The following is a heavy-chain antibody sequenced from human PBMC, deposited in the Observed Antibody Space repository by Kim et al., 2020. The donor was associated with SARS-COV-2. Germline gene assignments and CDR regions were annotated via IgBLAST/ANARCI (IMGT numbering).Heavy chain of an antibody. CDR2: ISSSSSYI. D-gene: IGHD6-19*01. V-gene: IGHV3-21*01. CDR3: ARETSWVAVAAGNYYYYYGMDV. CDR1: GFTFSSYS. J-gene: IGHJ6*02. Sequence: GGSLRLSCAASGFTFSSYSMNWVRQAPGKGLEWVSSISSSSSYIYYADSVKGRFTISRDNAKNSLYLQMNSLRAEDTAVYYCARETSWVAVAAGNYYYYYGMDVWGQGTTVTVSS.